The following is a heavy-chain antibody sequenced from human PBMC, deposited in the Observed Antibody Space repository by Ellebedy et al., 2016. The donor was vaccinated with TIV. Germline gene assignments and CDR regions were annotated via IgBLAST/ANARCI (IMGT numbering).Heavy chain of an antibody. D-gene: IGHD5-12*01. Sequence: PGGSLRLSCAASGFTFSNYWMTWVRQAPGKGLEWVANIKPDGSDDYYVDSLQGRFTISRDNAKNSLYLQMNSLRAEDTAVYYCARDGSAFEIWGQGTVVTVSS. J-gene: IGHJ3*02. CDR3: ARDGSAFEI. CDR2: IKPDGSDD. V-gene: IGHV3-7*01. CDR1: GFTFSNYW.